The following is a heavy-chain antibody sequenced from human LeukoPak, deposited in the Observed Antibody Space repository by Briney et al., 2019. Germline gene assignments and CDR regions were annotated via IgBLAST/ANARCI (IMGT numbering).Heavy chain of an antibody. J-gene: IGHJ4*02. CDR1: GGSISSGSYY. Sequence: SETLSLTCTVSGGSISSGSYYWSWIRQPAGTGLEWIGRIYTSGSTNYNPSLKSRVTISVDTSKNQFSLKLSSVTAADTAVYYCAKDEVWFGEFEPGADYWGQGTLVTVSS. CDR3: AKDEVWFGEFEPGADY. D-gene: IGHD3-10*01. V-gene: IGHV4-61*02. CDR2: IYTSGST.